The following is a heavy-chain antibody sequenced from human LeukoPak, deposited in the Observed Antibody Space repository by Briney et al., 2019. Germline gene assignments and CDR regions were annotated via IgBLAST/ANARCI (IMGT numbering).Heavy chain of an antibody. D-gene: IGHD3-22*01. CDR3: AKDSTPYYYDSSGYYFD. CDR2: ISGSGGST. CDR1: GFTFSSYA. Sequence: GGSLRLSCAASGFTFSSYAMSWVRQAPGKGLERVSAISGSGGSTYYADSVKGRFTISRDNSKNTLYLQMNSLRAEDTAVYYCAKDSTPYYYDSSGYYFDWGQGTLVTVSS. J-gene: IGHJ4*02. V-gene: IGHV3-23*01.